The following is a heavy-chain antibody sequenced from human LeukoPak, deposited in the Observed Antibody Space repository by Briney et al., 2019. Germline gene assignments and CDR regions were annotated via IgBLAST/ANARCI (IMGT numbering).Heavy chain of an antibody. J-gene: IGHJ4*02. V-gene: IGHV1-8*01. CDR3: ARAVPLTTTVDY. Sequence: GASVKVSCKASGYTFTGYDINWVRQATGQGLEWMGWMNPNSGNTGYAQKFQGRLTMTRDTSISTAYMELSSLRSEDTAVYYCARAVPLTTTVDYWGQGTLVTVSS. CDR2: MNPNSGNT. D-gene: IGHD1-1*01. CDR1: GYTFTGYD.